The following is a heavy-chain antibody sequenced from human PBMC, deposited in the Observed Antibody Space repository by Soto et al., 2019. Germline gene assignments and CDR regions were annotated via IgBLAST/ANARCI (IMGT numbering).Heavy chain of an antibody. CDR1: GFTFSSYA. CDR2: ISGSGGST. CDR3: AKDFNYYDSSGYPGHYFDY. Sequence: GGSLRLSCAASGFTFSSYAMSWVRQAPGKGLEWVSAISGSGGSTYYADSVKGRFTISRDNSKNTLYLQMNSLRAEDTAVYYCAKDFNYYDSSGYPGHYFDYWGQGTLVTVS. D-gene: IGHD3-22*01. V-gene: IGHV3-23*01. J-gene: IGHJ4*02.